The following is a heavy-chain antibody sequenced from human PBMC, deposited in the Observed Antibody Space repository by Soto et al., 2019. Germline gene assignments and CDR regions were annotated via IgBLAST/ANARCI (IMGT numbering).Heavy chain of an antibody. V-gene: IGHV4-39*01. D-gene: IGHD6-13*01. CDR1: GGSISSSSYY. J-gene: IGHJ4*02. CDR3: ARSCQWEIAADG. CDR2: IYYSGST. Sequence: QLQLQESGPGLVKPSETLSLTCTVSGGSISSSSYYWGWIRQPPGKGLEWIGSIYYSGSTYYNPSLKSRVTISVDTSKNQFSLKLSSVTAADTAVYYCARSCQWEIAADGWGQGTLVTVSS.